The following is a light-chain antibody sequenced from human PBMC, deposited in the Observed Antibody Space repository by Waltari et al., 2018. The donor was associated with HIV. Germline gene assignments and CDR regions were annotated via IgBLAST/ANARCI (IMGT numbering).Light chain of an antibody. CDR2: DVS. Sequence: QSPLTQPASVSGSPGQSITISCTGTSSDVGGYIYVSWYQQHQGKAPKLMIYDVSNRPSGVSNRFSGSKSGNTASLTISGLQAEDEADYYCSSYTSSSTYVFGTGTKVTVL. V-gene: IGLV2-14*03. J-gene: IGLJ1*01. CDR3: SSYTSSSTYV. CDR1: SSDVGGYIY.